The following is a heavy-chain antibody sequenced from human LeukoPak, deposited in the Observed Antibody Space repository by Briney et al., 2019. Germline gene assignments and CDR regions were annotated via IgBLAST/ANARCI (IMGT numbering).Heavy chain of an antibody. D-gene: IGHD6-6*01. V-gene: IGHV4-34*01. J-gene: IGHJ4*02. Sequence: SETLSLTCAVYGGSFSGYYWSWIRQPPGKGLEWIGEINHSGSTNYNPSLKSRVTISVDTSKNQFSLKLSSVTAADTAVYYCARGSSSGDDYWGQGTLVTVSS. CDR1: GGSFSGYY. CDR2: INHSGST. CDR3: ARGSSSGDDY.